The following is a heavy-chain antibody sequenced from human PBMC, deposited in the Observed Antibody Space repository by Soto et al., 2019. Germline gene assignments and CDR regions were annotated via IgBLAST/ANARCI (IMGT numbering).Heavy chain of an antibody. CDR3: ARDPDGIIDFDY. CDR1: GFTFSSFG. CDR2: ITSDSSTR. J-gene: IGHJ4*02. Sequence: EVQLVESGGGLLQPGGSLRLSCAVSGFTFSSFGMNWVRQAPGKGLEWISYITSDSSTRHYADFVKGRFTISRDNAKNSFYLQMNSLRDEDTAVYFCARDPDGIIDFDYWGQGTQVTVSS. D-gene: IGHD3-10*01. V-gene: IGHV3-48*02.